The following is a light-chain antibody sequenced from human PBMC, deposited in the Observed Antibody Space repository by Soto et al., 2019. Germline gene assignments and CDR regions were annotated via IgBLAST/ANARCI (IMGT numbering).Light chain of an antibody. CDR2: GAS. CDR3: QHCNNWSA. Sequence: EIVMTQSPATLSVSPGERDTLSCRASQSVSSNLAWYQQKPGQAPRLLIYGASTRATGIPARFSGSGSGTEFTLTISSLQSEDFAVYYCQHCNNWSAFGQGTRLEIK. CDR1: QSVSSN. J-gene: IGKJ5*01. V-gene: IGKV3D-15*01.